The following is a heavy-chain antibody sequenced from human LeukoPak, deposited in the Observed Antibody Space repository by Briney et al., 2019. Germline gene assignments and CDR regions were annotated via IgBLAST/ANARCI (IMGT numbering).Heavy chain of an antibody. V-gene: IGHV1-69*04. Sequence: SVKVSCKASGGTFSSYAISWVRQAPGQGLEWMGRIIPILGIANYAQKFQGRVTITADKSTSTAYMELSSLRSEDTAVYYCARGPGYCSSTSCYTLSTLYYYYGMDVWGQGTTVTVSS. CDR3: ARGPGYCSSTSCYTLSTLYYYYGMDV. CDR1: GGTFSSYA. D-gene: IGHD2-2*02. J-gene: IGHJ6*02. CDR2: IIPILGIA.